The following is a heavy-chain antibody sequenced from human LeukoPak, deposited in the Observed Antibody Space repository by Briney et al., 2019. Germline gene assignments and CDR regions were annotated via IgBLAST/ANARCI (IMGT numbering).Heavy chain of an antibody. CDR2: IYPGDSDT. CDR3: ARGIVPAAIPGWFDP. D-gene: IGHD2-2*02. V-gene: IGHV5-51*01. Sequence: GESLKISCKGSGYSFTSYWIGWVRQMPGKGLEWMGIIYPGDSDTRYSPSFQGQVTISADKSISTAYLQWSSLKASDTAMYYCARGIVPAAIPGWFDPWGQGTLVTVSS. J-gene: IGHJ5*02. CDR1: GYSFTSYW.